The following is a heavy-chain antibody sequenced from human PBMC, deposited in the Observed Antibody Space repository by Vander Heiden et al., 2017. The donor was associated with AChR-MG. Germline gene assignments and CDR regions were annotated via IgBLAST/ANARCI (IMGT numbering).Heavy chain of an antibody. V-gene: IGHV1-46*01. D-gene: IGHD4-17*01. CDR1: GYIFTRYH. CDR3: AREKDADYWFDP. Sequence: QVQLVQSGADVTKPGASAKVSCKASGYIFTRYHIHWVRQAPGQGLEYMGIINPSDGFTSYQQKFQGRVAMTRDTSTTTVYMEMSSLTSEDTAMYYCAREKDADYWFDPWGQGTLVTVSS. J-gene: IGHJ5*02. CDR2: INPSDGFT.